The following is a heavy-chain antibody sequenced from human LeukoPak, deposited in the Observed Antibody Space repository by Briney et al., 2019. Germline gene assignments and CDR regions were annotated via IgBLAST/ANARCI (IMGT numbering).Heavy chain of an antibody. CDR1: GFTFSDYY. CDR2: VSTTGNII. CDR3: ARDQRYIVVVPAAGFNYYYYMDV. J-gene: IGHJ6*03. D-gene: IGHD2-2*01. V-gene: IGHV3-11*01. Sequence: GGSLRLSCAASGFTFSDYYMSWIRQAPGKGLEWVSYVSTTGNIIYYADSVKGRFTTSRDNAENSLFLQMNSLRAEDTAVYYCARDQRYIVVVPAAGFNYYYYMDVWGKGTTVTVSS.